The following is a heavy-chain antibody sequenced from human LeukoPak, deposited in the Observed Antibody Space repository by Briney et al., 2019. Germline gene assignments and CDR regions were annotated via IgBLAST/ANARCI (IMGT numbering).Heavy chain of an antibody. D-gene: IGHD3-3*01. CDR2: TNPNSGNT. CDR3: ARGSRLTIFGVVRSYYFDY. V-gene: IGHV1-8*03. CDR1: GYTFTSYD. J-gene: IGHJ4*02. Sequence: ASVKVSCKASGYTFTSYDINWVRQATGQGLEWMGWTNPNSGNTGYAQKFQGRVTITRNTSISTAYMELSSLRSEDTAVYYCARGSRLTIFGVVRSYYFDYWGQGTLVTVSS.